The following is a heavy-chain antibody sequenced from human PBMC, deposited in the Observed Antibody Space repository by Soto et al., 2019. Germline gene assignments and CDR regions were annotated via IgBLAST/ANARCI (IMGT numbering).Heavy chain of an antibody. CDR1: GGSMSSYY. CDR2: ISYSGST. V-gene: IGHV4-59*01. Sequence: TLSLTCTVSGGSMSSYYWTWLRQSPGRGLEWIGYISYSGSTYYNPSLKSRVTISADTSKNQFSLRMNSMIAADTAVYYCARADPDASVGYWGQGTLVTVSS. D-gene: IGHD2-15*01. J-gene: IGHJ4*02. CDR3: ARADPDASVGY.